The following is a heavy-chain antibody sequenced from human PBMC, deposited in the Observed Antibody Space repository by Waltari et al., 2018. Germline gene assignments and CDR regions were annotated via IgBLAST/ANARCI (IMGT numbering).Heavy chain of an antibody. J-gene: IGHJ4*02. CDR2: IYYSGST. CDR1: GGSISRSSYY. CDR3: ARQGAGTY. V-gene: IGHV4-39*01. Sequence: QLQLQESGPGLVKPSETLSLTCTVSGGSISRSSYYWGWIRQPPGKGLEWIGSIYYSGSTYYNPSLKSGVTISVDTSKNQFSLKLSSVTAADTAVYHCARQGAGTYWGQGTLVTVSS. D-gene: IGHD6-19*01.